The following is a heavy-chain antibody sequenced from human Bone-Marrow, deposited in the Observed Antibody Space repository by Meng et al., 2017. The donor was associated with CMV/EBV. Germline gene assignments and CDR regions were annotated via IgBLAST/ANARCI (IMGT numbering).Heavy chain of an antibody. J-gene: IGHJ6*02. CDR2: ISDRSGSI. CDR3: ARAQYCSSTTCYYYGVDV. V-gene: IGHV3-48*04. Sequence: GESLKISCAASGFTFSSYRMYWVRQAPGKGLEWVSYISDRSGSIYYADSVRGRFTISRDNAKNLLYLQMNSLRAEDTAVYYCARAQYCSSTTCYYYGVDVWGRGTTVTFSS. D-gene: IGHD2-2*01. CDR1: GFTFSSYR.